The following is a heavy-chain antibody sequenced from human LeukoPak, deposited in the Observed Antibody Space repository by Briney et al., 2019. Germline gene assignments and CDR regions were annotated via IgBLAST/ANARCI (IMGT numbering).Heavy chain of an antibody. J-gene: IGHJ6*03. CDR2: ISGSGGST. D-gene: IGHD5-12*01. V-gene: IGHV3-23*01. CDR1: GFTFSSYG. Sequence: GGTLRLSCAASGFTFSSYGMSWVRQAPGKGLEWVSSISGSGGSTYYADSVKGRFTISRDNSKNTLWLQMNSLRGEDTAVYYCARAQFEATIGREWDYYYYYYMDVWGKGTTVTISS. CDR3: ARAQFEATIGREWDYYYYYYMDV.